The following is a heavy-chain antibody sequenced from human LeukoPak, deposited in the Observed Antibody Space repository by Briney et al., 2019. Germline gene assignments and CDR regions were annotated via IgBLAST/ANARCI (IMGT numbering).Heavy chain of an antibody. CDR1: GFTFSTYD. CDR3: AKDSSSGTYFDY. Sequence: GGSLRLSCAVSGFTFSTYDMSWVRQAPGKGLEWVSAISGSGGSTYYADSVKGRFTISRDNSKNTLYLQLKSLRAEDMAVYYCAKDSSSGTYFDYWGQGTLVTVSS. J-gene: IGHJ4*02. D-gene: IGHD1-26*01. V-gene: IGHV3-23*01. CDR2: ISGSGGST.